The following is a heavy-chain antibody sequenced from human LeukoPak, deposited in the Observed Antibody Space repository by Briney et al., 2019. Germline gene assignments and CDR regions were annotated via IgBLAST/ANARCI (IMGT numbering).Heavy chain of an antibody. J-gene: IGHJ6*04. CDR1: GGSISSGDYS. Sequence: PSQTPSLTCAVSGGSISSGDYSWSWIRQPPGKGLEWIGYMYHSGSTYYNPSLKSRVTISVDRSKNQFSLKLSSVTAADTAVYYCARGDYYGSGSSLDVWGKGTTVTVSS. V-gene: IGHV4-30-2*01. CDR2: MYHSGST. D-gene: IGHD3-10*01. CDR3: ARGDYYGSGSSLDV.